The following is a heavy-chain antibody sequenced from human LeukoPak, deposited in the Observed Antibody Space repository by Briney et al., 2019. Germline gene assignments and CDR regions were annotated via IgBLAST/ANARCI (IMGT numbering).Heavy chain of an antibody. D-gene: IGHD3-10*01. J-gene: IGHJ6*02. CDR1: GGSISSGGYY. Sequence: SETLSLTCTVSGGSISSGGYYWSWIRQHPGKGLEWIGYIYYSGSTYYNPSLKSRVTISVDTSKNQFSLKLSSVTAADTAVYYCARELGYYGSGSYPQEYYYYGMDVWGQGTTVTVSS. CDR2: IYYSGST. V-gene: IGHV4-30-4*08. CDR3: ARELGYYGSGSYPQEYYYYGMDV.